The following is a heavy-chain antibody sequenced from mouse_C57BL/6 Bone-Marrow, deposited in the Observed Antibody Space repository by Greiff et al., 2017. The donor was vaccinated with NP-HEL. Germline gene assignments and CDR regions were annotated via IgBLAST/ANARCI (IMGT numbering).Heavy chain of an antibody. Sequence: EVKLMESGPELVKPGASVKISCKASGYSFTDYNMNWVKQSNGKSLEWIGVINPNYGTTSYNQKFKGKATLTVDQSSSTAYMQLNSLTSEDSAVYYCVAFITTVVSPSYWYFDVWGTGTTVTVSS. V-gene: IGHV1-39*01. D-gene: IGHD1-1*01. J-gene: IGHJ1*03. CDR3: VAFITTVVSPSYWYFDV. CDR2: INPNYGTT. CDR1: GYSFTDYN.